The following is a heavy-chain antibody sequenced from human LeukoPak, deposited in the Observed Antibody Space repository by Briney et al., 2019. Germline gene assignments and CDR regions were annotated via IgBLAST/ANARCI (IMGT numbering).Heavy chain of an antibody. CDR3: ARDPSGRPYYYDSSGYPDY. V-gene: IGHV1-18*01. J-gene: IGHJ4*02. CDR2: ISGYNGNA. CDR1: GYTFTSYG. Sequence: GASVKVSCKASGYTFTSYGISWVRQAPGQGLEWMGWISGYNGNANYAQKLQGRVTMTTDTSTSTAYMELRSLRSDDTAVYYCARDPSGRPYYYDSSGYPDYWGQGTLVTVSS. D-gene: IGHD3-22*01.